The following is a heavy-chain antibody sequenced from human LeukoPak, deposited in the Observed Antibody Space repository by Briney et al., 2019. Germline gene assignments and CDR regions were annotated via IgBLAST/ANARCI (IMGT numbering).Heavy chain of an antibody. CDR2: INPNSGGT. CDR3: ARDVAGYCSGGSCHDY. D-gene: IGHD2-15*01. V-gene: IGHV1-2*02. Sequence: ASVKVSCKASGYTFTGYYMHWVRQAPGQGLEWMGWINPNSGGTNYAQKFQGRVTMTRDTSNSTAYMELSRLRSDDTAVYYCARDVAGYCSGGSCHDYWGQGTLVTVSS. J-gene: IGHJ4*02. CDR1: GYTFTGYY.